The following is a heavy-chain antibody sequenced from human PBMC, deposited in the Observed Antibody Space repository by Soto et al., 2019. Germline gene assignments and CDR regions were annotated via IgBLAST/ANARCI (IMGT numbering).Heavy chain of an antibody. J-gene: IGHJ4*02. Sequence: QITLKESGPTLVKPTQTLKLTCTFSGFSLSDSGVGVGWIRQPPGKALEWLALIFWDDDKRYSPSLRTRLTITKDTAKNQVFLKMTNMDPVDTATYYSAHSGQWQPLDYWGQGTLVNVSS. D-gene: IGHD6-19*01. CDR2: IFWDDDK. V-gene: IGHV2-5*02. CDR3: AHSGQWQPLDY. CDR1: GFSLSDSGVG.